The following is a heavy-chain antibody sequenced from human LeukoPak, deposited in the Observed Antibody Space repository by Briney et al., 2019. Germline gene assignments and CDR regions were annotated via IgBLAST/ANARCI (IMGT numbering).Heavy chain of an antibody. CDR3: ARDTRWGIKPFDY. Sequence: GGSPRLSCAASGFTFSSYWMHWARQAPGKGLVWVSRINSDGSSTSYADSVKGRFTISRDNAKNTLYLQMNSLRAEDTAVYYCARDTRWGIKPFDYWGQGTLVTVSS. CDR1: GFTFSSYW. D-gene: IGHD3-16*01. V-gene: IGHV3-74*01. J-gene: IGHJ4*02. CDR2: INSDGSST.